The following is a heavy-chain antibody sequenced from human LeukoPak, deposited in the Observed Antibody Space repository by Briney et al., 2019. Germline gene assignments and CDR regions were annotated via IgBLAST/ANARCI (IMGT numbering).Heavy chain of an antibody. J-gene: IGHJ3*02. CDR2: ISSSSSYI. CDR1: GFTFSSYS. D-gene: IGHD5-12*01. CDR3: AKPPTRGYSGYVAAFDI. V-gene: IGHV3-21*01. Sequence: GGSLRLSCAASGFTFSSYSMNWVRQAPGKGLEWVSSISSSSSYIYYADSVKGRFTISRDNAKNTLYLQMNGLRAEDTAVYYCAKPPTRGYSGYVAAFDIWGQGTMVTVSS.